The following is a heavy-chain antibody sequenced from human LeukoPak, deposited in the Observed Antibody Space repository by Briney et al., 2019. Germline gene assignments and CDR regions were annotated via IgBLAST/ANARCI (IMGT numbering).Heavy chain of an antibody. D-gene: IGHD3-9*01. Sequence: GGSLRLSCAASGFTFSSYGMHWVRQAPGKGPEWVAVISYDGSNKYYADSVKGRFTISRDNSKNTLYLQMNSLRAEDTAVYYCARQGPLRYFDWLFPEFDYWGQGTLVTVSS. V-gene: IGHV3-30*03. CDR2: ISYDGSNK. J-gene: IGHJ4*02. CDR3: ARQGPLRYFDWLFPEFDY. CDR1: GFTFSSYG.